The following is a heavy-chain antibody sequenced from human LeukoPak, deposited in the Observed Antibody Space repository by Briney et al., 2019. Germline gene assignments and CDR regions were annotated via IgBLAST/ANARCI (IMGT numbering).Heavy chain of an antibody. Sequence: GGSLRLSCAASGFTFSSYWMSWVRQAPGKGLEWVADIKQDGSEKYYVDSVKGRFTISRDNAEKSLYLQMNSLRAEDTAVYYCAKPLGGSYLFDRWGQGTLVTVSS. CDR1: GFTFSSYW. V-gene: IGHV3-7*01. CDR2: IKQDGSEK. J-gene: IGHJ4*02. D-gene: IGHD1-26*01. CDR3: AKPLGGSYLFDR.